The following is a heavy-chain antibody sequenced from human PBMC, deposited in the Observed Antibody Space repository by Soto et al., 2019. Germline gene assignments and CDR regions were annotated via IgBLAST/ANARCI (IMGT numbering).Heavy chain of an antibody. CDR3: ARDSRTATLDF. V-gene: IGHV1-69*01. Sequence: QVQLVQSGAEVKQPGSSVKVSCTISGGTFDSFTISWVRQAPGQGFEWVGGIIPVSGVPSYSRHFQGRITITADASTRTAYMDLSGLKFEDTAVYFCARDSRTATLDFWGQGTLVSVS. CDR2: IIPVSGVP. D-gene: IGHD2-2*01. CDR1: GGTFDSFT. J-gene: IGHJ4*02.